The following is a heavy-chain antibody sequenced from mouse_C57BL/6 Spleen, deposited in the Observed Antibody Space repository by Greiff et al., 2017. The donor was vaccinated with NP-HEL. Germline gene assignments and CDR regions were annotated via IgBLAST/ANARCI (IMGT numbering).Heavy chain of an antibody. Sequence: VQLVESGAELVRPGASVTLSCKASGYTFTDYEMHWVKQTPVHGLEWIGAIDPETGGTAYNQKFKGKAILTADKSSSTAYMELRSLTSEDSAVYYCTRTIDYFDYWGQGTTLTVSS. V-gene: IGHV1-15*01. CDR2: IDPETGGT. J-gene: IGHJ2*01. CDR3: TRTIDYFDY. CDR1: GYTFTDYE.